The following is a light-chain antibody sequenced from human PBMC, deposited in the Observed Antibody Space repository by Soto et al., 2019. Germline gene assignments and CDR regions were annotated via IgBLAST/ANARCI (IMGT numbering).Light chain of an antibody. CDR2: VAS. Sequence: EIVLTQSPGTLSLSPGERATLSCRASQSVSSNYLAWYQQKPGQAPRVLIYVASSRATGIPDRFSGSGSGTDFALTISRLEAEDFAGYYCQQDGSSPITFGQGTRLEIK. J-gene: IGKJ5*01. V-gene: IGKV3-20*01. CDR1: QSVSSNY. CDR3: QQDGSSPIT.